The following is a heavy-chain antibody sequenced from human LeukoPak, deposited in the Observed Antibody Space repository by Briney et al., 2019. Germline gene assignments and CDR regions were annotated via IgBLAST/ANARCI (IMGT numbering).Heavy chain of an antibody. D-gene: IGHD2-21*02. Sequence: GGSLRLSCAASGFTFSSYWMNWVRQAPGKGLEWVANIKQDGSYQYYVDSVKGRFTISRDNAMNSLYLQMNSLRAEDTAVYFCARAEYCGRDGFYGMDIWGHGTTVTASS. J-gene: IGHJ6*02. CDR3: ARAEYCGRDGFYGMDI. CDR1: GFTFSSYW. V-gene: IGHV3-7*04. CDR2: IKQDGSYQ.